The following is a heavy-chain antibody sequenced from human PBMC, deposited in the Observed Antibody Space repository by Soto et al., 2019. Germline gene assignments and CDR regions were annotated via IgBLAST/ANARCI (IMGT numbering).Heavy chain of an antibody. CDR2: IYYSGST. CDR1: GGSISSGDYY. Sequence: QVQLQESGPGLVKPSQTLSLTCTVSGGSISSGDYYWSWIRQHPGKGLEWIGYIYYSGSTYYNPSLKSRVTVSVDTSKNQSSLKLSSVTAADTGVYYCATYGSGTYKPTTFDYWGQGTLVTVSS. D-gene: IGHD3-10*01. CDR3: ATYGSGTYKPTTFDY. V-gene: IGHV4-31*03. J-gene: IGHJ4*02.